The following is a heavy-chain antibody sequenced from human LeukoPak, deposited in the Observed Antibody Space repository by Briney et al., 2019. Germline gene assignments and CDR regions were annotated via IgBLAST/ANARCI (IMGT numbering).Heavy chain of an antibody. V-gene: IGHV1-2*02. Sequence: ASVKVSCKASGYTFTGYYMHWVRQAPGQGLEWMGWINPNSGGTNYAQKFQGRVTMTRDTSLSTAYMELSRLRSDDTAVYYCARAFTVTTWGIVDYWGQGTLVTVSS. CDR2: INPNSGGT. CDR1: GYTFTGYY. CDR3: ARAFTVTTWGIVDY. D-gene: IGHD4-17*01. J-gene: IGHJ4*02.